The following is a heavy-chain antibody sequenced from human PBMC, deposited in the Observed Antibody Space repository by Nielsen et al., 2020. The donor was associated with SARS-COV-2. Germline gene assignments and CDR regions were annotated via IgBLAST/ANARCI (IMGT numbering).Heavy chain of an antibody. Sequence: GGSLRLSCAASGFTFSSYAMRWVRQAPGKGLEWVSAISGSGGSTYYADSVKGRFTISRDNSKNTLYLQMNSLRAEDTAVYYCARPPADGYYGMDVWGQGTTVTVSS. CDR1: GFTFSSYA. V-gene: IGHV3-23*01. D-gene: IGHD5-24*01. CDR2: ISGSGGST. CDR3: ARPPADGYYGMDV. J-gene: IGHJ6*02.